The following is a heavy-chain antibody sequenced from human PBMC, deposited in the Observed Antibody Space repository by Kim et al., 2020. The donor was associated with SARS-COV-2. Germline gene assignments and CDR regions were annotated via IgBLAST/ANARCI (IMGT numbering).Heavy chain of an antibody. Sequence: GGSLRLSCAASGFTFSSYGMHWVRQAPGKGLEWVAVIWYDGSNKYYADSVKGRLTISRDNSKNTLYLQMNSLRAEDTAVYYCASLYCGGDCYQPDYWGQGTLVTVSS. D-gene: IGHD2-21*02. V-gene: IGHV3-33*01. J-gene: IGHJ4*02. CDR3: ASLYCGGDCYQPDY. CDR2: IWYDGSNK. CDR1: GFTFSSYG.